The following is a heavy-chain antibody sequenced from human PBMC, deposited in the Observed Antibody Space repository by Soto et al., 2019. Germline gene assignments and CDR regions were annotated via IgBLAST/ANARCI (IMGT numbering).Heavy chain of an antibody. CDR2: ISGSGGGT. CDR3: AHRTGFDY. CDR1: GYTFSSFD. V-gene: IGHV3-23*01. Sequence: EVQLWESGGGLGQPGGSLRLSCAASGYTFSSFDMSWVRQAPGKGLEWVSTISGSGGGTNYADAVMGRFTISRDISTYTVYLQMNSLRAEDTAVYYCAHRTGFDYWGQGALVTVSS. J-gene: IGHJ4*02.